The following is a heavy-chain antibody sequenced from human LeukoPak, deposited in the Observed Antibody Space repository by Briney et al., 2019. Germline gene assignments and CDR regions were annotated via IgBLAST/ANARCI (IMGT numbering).Heavy chain of an antibody. D-gene: IGHD2/OR15-2a*01. V-gene: IGHV4-34*01. Sequence: SETLSLTCAVYGGSFSGYYWSWIRQPPGKGLEWIGEINHSGSTNYNPSLKSRVTISVDTSKNQFSLKLSSVTAADTAVYYCARLFRWTHTFDYWGQGTLVTVSS. CDR2: INHSGST. CDR1: GGSFSGYY. J-gene: IGHJ4*02. CDR3: ARLFRWTHTFDY.